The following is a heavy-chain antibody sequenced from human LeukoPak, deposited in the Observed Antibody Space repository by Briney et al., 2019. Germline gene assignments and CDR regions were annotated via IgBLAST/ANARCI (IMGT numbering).Heavy chain of an antibody. CDR1: GFNFNSAA. V-gene: IGHV3-23*01. D-gene: IGHD4-23*01. Sequence: GGSLRLSCAASGFNFNSAAMTWVRQVAGKGLEWVSLIGSIGGSTYYADSVKGRFTISRDNSKNTLYLQMSSLRAEDTAVYYCVKFYAGNGMWGQGTLVTVSS. CDR2: IGSIGGST. J-gene: IGHJ4*02. CDR3: VKFYAGNGM.